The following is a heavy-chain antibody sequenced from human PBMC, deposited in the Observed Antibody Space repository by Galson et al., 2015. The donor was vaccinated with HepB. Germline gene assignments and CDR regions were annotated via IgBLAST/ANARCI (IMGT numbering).Heavy chain of an antibody. V-gene: IGHV3-73*01. J-gene: IGHJ4*02. CDR2: IRRKAKNHAT. Sequence: SLRLSCAASGLTFSGSAIHWVRQASGKGLEWVGRIRRKAKNHATVYAASVKGRVTISRDDSKNTAFLQMNSLKTEDTAVYYCTSSYYDILTGYYTDEIDYWGQGTLVTVSS. CDR3: TSSYYDILTGYYTDEIDY. CDR1: GLTFSGSA. D-gene: IGHD3-9*01.